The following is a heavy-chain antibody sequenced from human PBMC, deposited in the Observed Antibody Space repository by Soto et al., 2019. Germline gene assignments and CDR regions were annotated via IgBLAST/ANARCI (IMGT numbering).Heavy chain of an antibody. V-gene: IGHV1-3*01. CDR1: GYTFTSYA. Sequence: ASVKVSCKASGYTFTSYAMHWVRQAPGQRLEWMGWINAGNGNTKYSQKFQGRVTITRDTSASTACMELSSLRSEDTAVYYCARLDFWSGYFSSWFDPWGQGTLVTVSS. D-gene: IGHD3-3*01. CDR3: ARLDFWSGYFSSWFDP. J-gene: IGHJ5*02. CDR2: INAGNGNT.